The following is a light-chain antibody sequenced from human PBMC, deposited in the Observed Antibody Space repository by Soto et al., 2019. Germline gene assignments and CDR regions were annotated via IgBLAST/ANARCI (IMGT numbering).Light chain of an antibody. Sequence: EIVLTQSPATLSLSPGERATLSCRASQSVRSNYLAWYQQKPGQAPRLLIYEASSRTTGIPDRFGGSGSGTDFTLTISRLEPEDFAVYYCQQYGSSGTFGQGTKVDIK. CDR3: QQYGSSGT. V-gene: IGKV3-20*01. CDR1: QSVRSNY. J-gene: IGKJ1*01. CDR2: EAS.